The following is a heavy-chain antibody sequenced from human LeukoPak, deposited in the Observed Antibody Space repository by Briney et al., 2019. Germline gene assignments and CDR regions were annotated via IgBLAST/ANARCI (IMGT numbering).Heavy chain of an antibody. CDR3: ATDTSPDGVNSGGYFHH. V-gene: IGHV3-23*01. D-gene: IGHD4-23*01. J-gene: IGHJ1*01. CDR1: GFTFSSYA. CDR2: VSGSGGNT. Sequence: GGSLRLSCAASGFTFSSYAMNWVRQAPGKGLECVSTVSGSGGNTYYVDSVKGRFTIFRDNSKNTVFLQMACLRDENPAVYYSATDTSPDGVNSGGYFHHWGRGTLVTVSS.